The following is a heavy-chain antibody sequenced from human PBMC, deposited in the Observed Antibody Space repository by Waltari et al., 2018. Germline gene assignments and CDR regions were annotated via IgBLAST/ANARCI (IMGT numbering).Heavy chain of an antibody. CDR2: ISGSGDDT. CDR1: GLDLTNYA. J-gene: IGHJ6*02. CDR3: AASVSDLISFPFRMDA. D-gene: IGHD2-8*01. Sequence: EVHLLESGGGLGQRGGSLRLSCADSGLDLTNYAITWVRQAPGKGLEWVAGISGSGDDTYYAASVKGRFTISRDNSKKTLSLQMNSLRGEDSAIYYCAASVSDLISFPFRMDAWGQGTTVTVSS. V-gene: IGHV3-23*01.